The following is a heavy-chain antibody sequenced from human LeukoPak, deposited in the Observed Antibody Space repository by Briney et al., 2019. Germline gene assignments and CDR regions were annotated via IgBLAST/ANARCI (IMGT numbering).Heavy chain of an antibody. V-gene: IGHV3-23*01. CDR2: ISGSGSNT. CDR3: AREQVEGPIVGAKGLDY. J-gene: IGHJ4*02. D-gene: IGHD1-26*01. CDR1: GFTFSNYA. Sequence: GGSLRLSCAASGFTFSNYAMSWVRQAPGKGLEWVSAISGSGSNTYYADSVMGRFTISRDNSKNTLYLQMNSLRAEDTAVYYCAREQVEGPIVGAKGLDYWGQGTLVTVSS.